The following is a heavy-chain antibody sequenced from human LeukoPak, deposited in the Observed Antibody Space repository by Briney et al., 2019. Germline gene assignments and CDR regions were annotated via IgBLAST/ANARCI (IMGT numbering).Heavy chain of an antibody. CDR1: GGSISSYY. V-gene: IGHV4-59*01. J-gene: IGHJ4*02. CDR2: IYYSEST. Sequence: SETLSLTCTVSGGSISSYYWSWIRQPPGKGLEWIGYIYYSESTNYNPSLKSRVTISVDTSKNQFSLKLSSVTAADTAVYYCARAIRDGYNTYYFDYWGQGTLVTVSS. CDR3: ARAIRDGYNTYYFDY. D-gene: IGHD5-24*01.